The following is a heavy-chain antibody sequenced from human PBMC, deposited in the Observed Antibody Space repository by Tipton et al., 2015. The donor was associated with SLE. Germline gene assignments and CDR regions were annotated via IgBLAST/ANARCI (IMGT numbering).Heavy chain of an antibody. D-gene: IGHD2/OR15-2a*01. CDR2: IYHSGST. J-gene: IGHJ4*02. CDR3: ARSSSVRTLLWPTFAY. CDR1: GGSISSGDYS. Sequence: TLSLTCTVSGGSISSGDYSWHWVRQPPGKRLEWIGSIYHSGSTYYTPSLESRVTISVDSSKNQFFLNLTSVTAADTAVYFCARSSSVRTLLWPTFAYWGQGTLVTVSS. V-gene: IGHV4-30-2*03.